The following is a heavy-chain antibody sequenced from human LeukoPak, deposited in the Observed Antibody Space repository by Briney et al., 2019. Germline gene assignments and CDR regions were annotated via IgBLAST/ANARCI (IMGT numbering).Heavy chain of an antibody. CDR2: ISSSGSTI. Sequence: GGSLRLSCAASGFTFSDYYMSWIRQAPGEGLEWVSYISSSGSTIYYADSVKGRFTISRDNAKNSLYLQMNSLRAEDTAVYYCARDYGEYYEFWSGYYLDYWGQGTLVTVSS. V-gene: IGHV3-11*04. J-gene: IGHJ4*02. CDR1: GFTFSDYY. CDR3: ARDYGEYYEFWSGYYLDY. D-gene: IGHD3-3*01.